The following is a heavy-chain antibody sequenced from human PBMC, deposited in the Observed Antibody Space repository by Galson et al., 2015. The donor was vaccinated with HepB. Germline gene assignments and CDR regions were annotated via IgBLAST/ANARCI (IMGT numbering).Heavy chain of an antibody. Sequence: CAISGDSVSSNSAAWNWIRQSPSRGLEWLGRTYYRSKWYNDYAVSVKSRITINPDTSKNQFSLQLNSVTPEDTAVYYCARVATGTSYYYYYGMDVWGQGTTVTVSS. D-gene: IGHD1-7*01. CDR2: TYYRSKWYN. J-gene: IGHJ6*02. CDR1: GDSVSSNSAA. V-gene: IGHV6-1*01. CDR3: ARVATGTSYYYYYGMDV.